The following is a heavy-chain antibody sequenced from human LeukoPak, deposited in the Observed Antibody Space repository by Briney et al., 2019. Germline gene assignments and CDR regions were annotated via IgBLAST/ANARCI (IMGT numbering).Heavy chain of an antibody. D-gene: IGHD4-11*01. CDR1: GFPVSSNY. CDR2: IYNNNT. J-gene: IGHJ5*02. Sequence: GGSLRLSCAASGFPVSSNYMSWVRQAPGKGLECVSIIYNNNTYYADSVKGRFTISRDNSKNTLYLQMNSLRAEDTAVYYCARGRYSRTCRWLDPWGQGTLVTVSS. CDR3: ARGRYSRTCRWLDP. V-gene: IGHV3-66*01.